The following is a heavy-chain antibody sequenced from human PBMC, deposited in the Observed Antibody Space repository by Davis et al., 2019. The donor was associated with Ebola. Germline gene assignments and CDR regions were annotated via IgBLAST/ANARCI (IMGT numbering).Heavy chain of an antibody. CDR3: ARDEGDFWSGYRDY. D-gene: IGHD3-3*01. V-gene: IGHV3-7*01. CDR1: GFTFSSYW. J-gene: IGHJ4*02. Sequence: GGSLRLSCAASGFTFSSYWMSWVRQAPGKGLEWVANIKQDGSEKYYVDSVKGRFTISRDNAKNSLYLQMNSLRAEDTAVYYCARDEGDFWSGYRDYWGQGTLVTVSS. CDR2: IKQDGSEK.